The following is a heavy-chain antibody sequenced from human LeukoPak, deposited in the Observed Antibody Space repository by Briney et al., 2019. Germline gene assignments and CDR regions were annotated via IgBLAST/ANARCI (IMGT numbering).Heavy chain of an antibody. D-gene: IGHD6-13*01. CDR1: GGSISSYY. Sequence: SETLSLTCTVSGGSISSYYWSWIRQPPGKGLEWIGYIYYSGSTTYNPSLKSRVTISVDTSKNQFSLKLSSVTAADTAVYYCARKPIVSSAWYYFDYWGQGTLVTVSS. J-gene: IGHJ4*02. CDR2: IYYSGST. V-gene: IGHV4-59*12. CDR3: ARKPIVSSAWYYFDY.